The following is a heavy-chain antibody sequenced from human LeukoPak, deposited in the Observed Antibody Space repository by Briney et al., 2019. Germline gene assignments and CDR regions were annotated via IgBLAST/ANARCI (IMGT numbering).Heavy chain of an antibody. Sequence: ASVKVFCKASRYTFTGYYMHWVRQAPGQGLEWMGWINPNSGGTNYAQKFQGRVAMTGDTSISTAYMDLSRLRSDDTAVYYCARHGRFYDAFDIWGQGTMVTVSS. CDR2: INPNSGGT. CDR3: ARHGRFYDAFDI. V-gene: IGHV1-2*02. J-gene: IGHJ3*02. CDR1: RYTFTGYY. D-gene: IGHD3-3*01.